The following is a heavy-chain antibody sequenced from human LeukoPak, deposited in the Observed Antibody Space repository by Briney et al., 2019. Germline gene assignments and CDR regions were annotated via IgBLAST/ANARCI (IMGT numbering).Heavy chain of an antibody. V-gene: IGHV3-23*01. J-gene: IGHJ4*02. CDR3: TIMHGYYDGSGYWVQ. CDR2: ITTTGATT. D-gene: IGHD3-22*01. Sequence: GGSLRLSCAASGFTFGSYGMSWVRQAPGQGLEWVSFITTTGATTSYADSVKGRFTISRDNLRDTLYMQMNSLRDEDTALYYCTIMHGYYDGSGYWVQWGQGTLVTVSS. CDR1: GFTFGSYG.